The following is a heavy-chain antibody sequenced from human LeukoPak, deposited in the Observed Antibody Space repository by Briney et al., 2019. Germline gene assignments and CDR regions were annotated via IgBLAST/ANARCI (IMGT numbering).Heavy chain of an antibody. J-gene: IGHJ3*02. CDR1: GFTVSTNY. CDR2: IYRSGST. Sequence: GGSLRLSCAASGFTVSTNYVSWVRQAPGKGLEWVSVIYRSGSTYYADSVKGRFTISRDNSKNTLYLQMNRLRAEDTAVYYCARDSGHDACVIWGQGTMVTVSS. V-gene: IGHV3-53*01. CDR3: ARDSGHDACVI.